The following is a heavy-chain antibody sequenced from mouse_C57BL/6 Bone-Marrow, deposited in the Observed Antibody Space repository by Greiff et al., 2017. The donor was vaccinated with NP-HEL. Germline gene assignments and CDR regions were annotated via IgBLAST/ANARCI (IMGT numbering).Heavy chain of an antibody. J-gene: IGHJ3*01. CDR3: ARGGSGYPFFAY. CDR1: GYTFTSYW. Sequence: QVQLQQPGAELVKPGASVKMSCKASGYTFTSYWITWVKQRPGQGLEWIGDIYPGSGSTNYNEKFKSKATLTVDTSSSTAYMQLSSLTSEDSAVYYCARGGSGYPFFAYWGKGTLVTVSA. V-gene: IGHV1-55*01. CDR2: IYPGSGST. D-gene: IGHD3-2*02.